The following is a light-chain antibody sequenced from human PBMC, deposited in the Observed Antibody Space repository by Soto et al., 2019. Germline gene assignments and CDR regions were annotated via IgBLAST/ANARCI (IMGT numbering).Light chain of an antibody. V-gene: IGKV1-39*01. CDR2: AAS. CDR3: QQSYNTPWT. CDR1: QTIGDY. Sequence: DIQMTQSPTSLSASIGDRVTITCRASQTIGDYLNWYQQKPGKAPNLLIYAASSFQSGVPSRFSGIGSGTDFTLTISSLQPEDFATYYCQQSYNTPWTFGQGTKVEVK. J-gene: IGKJ1*01.